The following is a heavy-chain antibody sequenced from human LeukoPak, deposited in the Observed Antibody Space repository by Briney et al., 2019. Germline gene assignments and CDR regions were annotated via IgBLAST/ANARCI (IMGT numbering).Heavy chain of an antibody. CDR2: INSDGSST. V-gene: IGHV3-74*01. J-gene: IGHJ6*02. CDR3: ARDRDTAMAGHGMDV. Sequence: GGSLRLSCAASGFTFSSYWMHWVRQAPGKGLVWVSRINSDGSSTSYADSVKGRFTISRDNAENTLYLQMNSLRAEDTAVYYCARDRDTAMAGHGMDVWGQGTTVTVSS. D-gene: IGHD5-18*01. CDR1: GFTFSSYW.